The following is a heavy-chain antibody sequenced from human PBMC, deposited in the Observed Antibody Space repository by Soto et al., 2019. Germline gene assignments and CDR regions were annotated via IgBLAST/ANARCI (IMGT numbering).Heavy chain of an antibody. CDR3: VNFIGNWNDGPPFLIPFGDAFDI. Sequence: GGSLRLSCSASGFTFSSYAMHWVRQAPGKGLEYVSAISSNGGSTYYADSVKGRFTISRDNSKNTLYLQMSSLRAEDTAVYYCVNFIGNWNDGPPFLIPFGDAFDIWGQGTMVTVSS. CDR1: GFTFSSYA. D-gene: IGHD1-1*01. CDR2: ISSNGGST. J-gene: IGHJ3*02. V-gene: IGHV3-64D*08.